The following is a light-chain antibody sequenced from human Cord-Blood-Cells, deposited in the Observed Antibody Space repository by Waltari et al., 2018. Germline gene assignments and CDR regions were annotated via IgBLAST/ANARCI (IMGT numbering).Light chain of an antibody. J-gene: IGLJ3*02. Sequence: QPPLTQPPSASGPPGQPVTISCPETSSDVGGFTYVSWYQQHPGKAPKLMIYEGSRRPSGVPDRFSGSKSGNTASLTISGLQAEDEADYYCSSYAGSNNWVFGGGTKLTVL. CDR2: EGS. CDR1: SSDVGGFTY. V-gene: IGLV2-8*01. CDR3: SSYAGSNNWV.